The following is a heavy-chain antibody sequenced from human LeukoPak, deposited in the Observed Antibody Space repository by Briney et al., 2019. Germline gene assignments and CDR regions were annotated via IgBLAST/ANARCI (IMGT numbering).Heavy chain of an antibody. J-gene: IGHJ5*02. CDR1: GFTFDDYG. CDR2: INWNGGST. D-gene: IGHD5-18*01. Sequence: PGGSLRLSCAASGFTFDDYGMSWVRQAPGKGLEWVSGINWNGGSTGYADSVKGRFTISRDNAKNSLYLQMNSLRAEDTAVYYCARGRGYSHSNWVDPWGQGTMVTVSA. CDR3: ARGRGYSHSNWVDP. V-gene: IGHV3-20*04.